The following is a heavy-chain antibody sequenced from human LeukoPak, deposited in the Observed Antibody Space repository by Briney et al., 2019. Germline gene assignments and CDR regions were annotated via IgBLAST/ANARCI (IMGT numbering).Heavy chain of an antibody. CDR1: GFTFTSHA. D-gene: IGHD6-19*01. Sequence: PGGSLRLPCAASGFTFTSHAMSWVRQAPGKGLEWVSGISGSGVSTYYADSVKGRFTISRDNSKNTLSLQMNSLRAEDTAVYYCAKDRRDSSGWYDWFDPWGQGTLVTVSS. J-gene: IGHJ5*02. CDR3: AKDRRDSSGWYDWFDP. V-gene: IGHV3-23*01. CDR2: ISGSGVST.